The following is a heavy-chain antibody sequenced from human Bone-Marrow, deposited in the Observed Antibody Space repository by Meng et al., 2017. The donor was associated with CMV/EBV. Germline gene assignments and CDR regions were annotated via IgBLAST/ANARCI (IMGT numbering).Heavy chain of an antibody. CDR2: INPNSGGT. J-gene: IGHJ6*02. CDR1: GYTFTGYY. V-gene: IGHV1-2*02. D-gene: IGHD2-2*01. CDR3: ARTVVPAAPLGYVMDV. Sequence: ASVKVSCKASGYTFTGYYMHWVRQAPGQGLEWMGWINPNSGGTNYAQKFQGRVTMTRDTSISTAYMELSRLRSDDTAVYYCARTVVPAAPLGYVMDVWGQGTTVTVSS.